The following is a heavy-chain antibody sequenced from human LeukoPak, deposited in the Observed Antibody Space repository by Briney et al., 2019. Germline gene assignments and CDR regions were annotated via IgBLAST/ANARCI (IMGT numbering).Heavy chain of an antibody. V-gene: IGHV3-11*06. J-gene: IGHJ4*02. CDR1: GFTFSDYY. D-gene: IGHD2-21*01. CDR3: TTETYYRLDY. Sequence: GGSLRLSCPASGFTFSDYYMSWIRQAPGKGLEWVSCISGSSSYTNYADSVKGRFTISRDNAKNSLYLQMNSLRAEDTAVYYCTTETYYRLDYWGQGTLVTVSS. CDR2: ISGSSSYT.